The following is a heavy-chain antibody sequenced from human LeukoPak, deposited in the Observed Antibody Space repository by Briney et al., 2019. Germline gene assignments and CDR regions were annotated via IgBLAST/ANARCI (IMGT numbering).Heavy chain of an antibody. CDR3: ARDLSATWYSLAY. CDR1: GFKFGDYG. D-gene: IGHD2-15*01. V-gene: IGHV3-20*04. CDR2: INWDGDNT. Sequence: PGGSLRLSCSGSGFKFGDYGLSWVRQAPGKGLEWVSGINWDGDNTAYADSVKGRFTISRDNAENALYLQMDSLRAEDTALYYCARDLSATWYSLAYWGRGTLVT. J-gene: IGHJ4*02.